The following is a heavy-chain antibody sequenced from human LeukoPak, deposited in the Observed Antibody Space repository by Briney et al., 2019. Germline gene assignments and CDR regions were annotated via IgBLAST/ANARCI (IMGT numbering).Heavy chain of an antibody. V-gene: IGHV1-2*02. D-gene: IGHD4-23*01. CDR1: GYTFTGYY. J-gene: IGHJ6*03. CDR3: ARADYGGRNYYYYYMDV. Sequence: ASVKVSCKASGYTFTGYYMHWVRQAPGQGLEWMGWINPNSGGTNYAQKFQGRVTMTRDTSISTAYMELSRLRSDDTAVYYCARADYGGRNYYYYYMDVWGKRTTVTVSS. CDR2: INPNSGGT.